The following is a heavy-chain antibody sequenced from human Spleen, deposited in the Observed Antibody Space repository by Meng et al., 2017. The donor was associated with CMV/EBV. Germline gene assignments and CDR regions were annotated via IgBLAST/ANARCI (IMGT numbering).Heavy chain of an antibody. CDR1: GFIFTNAW. Sequence: GESLKISCATSGFIFTNAWMTWVRQAPGKGLEWVGRIKRKTEGGTTDYAAPVKGRFTISRDDAKNTLYLQMNSLKTEDTAVYYCTTDSIRSYYGAFDYWGQGILVTVSS. CDR2: IKRKTEGGTT. D-gene: IGHD4/OR15-4a*01. J-gene: IGHJ4*02. CDR3: TTDSIRSYYGAFDY. V-gene: IGHV3-15*01.